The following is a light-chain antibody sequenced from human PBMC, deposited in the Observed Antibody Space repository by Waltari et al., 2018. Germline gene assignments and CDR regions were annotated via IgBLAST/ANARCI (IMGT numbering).Light chain of an antibody. CDR3: QHYSASRVA. V-gene: IGKV3-20*01. Sequence: EIVLTQSPGTLSLSPGERATLSCRASQRLSSHFLAWYQQRRGQAPRLLIYGASNRANGIPDRFRGSGSGTDFTLSISRLEPEDFAVYYCQHYSASRVAFGQGTKVEIK. CDR1: QRLSSHF. J-gene: IGKJ1*01. CDR2: GAS.